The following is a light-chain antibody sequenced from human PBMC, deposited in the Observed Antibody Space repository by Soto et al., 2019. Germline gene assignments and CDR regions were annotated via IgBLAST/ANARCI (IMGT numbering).Light chain of an antibody. V-gene: IGLV1-44*01. Sequence: QSVLTQPPSTSGTPGQRVTISCSGSSSNIGSNTVHWYQQIPGMAPKLLIYTNNQRSSGVSDRFSGSKSDTSASLVISGLQSEDEADYYCATWDNGLTGVVFGGGTKLTVL. J-gene: IGLJ2*01. CDR2: TNN. CDR3: ATWDNGLTGVV. CDR1: SSNIGSNT.